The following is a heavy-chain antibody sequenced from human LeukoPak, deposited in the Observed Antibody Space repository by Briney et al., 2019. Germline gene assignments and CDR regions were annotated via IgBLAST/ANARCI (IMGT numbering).Heavy chain of an antibody. CDR3: ARAKDIVVVPADP. D-gene: IGHD2-2*01. V-gene: IGHV3-9*01. CDR1: GFTFDDYA. Sequence: GRSLRLSCAASGFTFDDYAMHWVRQAPGKGLEWVSGISWNSGSIGYADSVKGRFTISRDNAKNSLYLQMNSLRAEDTAVYYCARAKDIVVVPADPWGQGTLVTVSS. CDR2: ISWNSGSI. J-gene: IGHJ5*02.